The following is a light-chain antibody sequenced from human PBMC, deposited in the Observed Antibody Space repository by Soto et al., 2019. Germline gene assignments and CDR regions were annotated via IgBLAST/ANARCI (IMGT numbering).Light chain of an antibody. V-gene: IGLV1-51*01. Sequence: QSLLTQPPSASGTPGQTVNISCSGSTSNIGKTFVYWYQHFPGTAPKLIIYDNNKRPSGIPDRFSASKSGTSATLDITGLQTGDEADYYCGTWDSGLNIGLFGGGTKLTVL. CDR3: GTWDSGLNIGL. CDR1: TSNIGKTF. J-gene: IGLJ2*01. CDR2: DNN.